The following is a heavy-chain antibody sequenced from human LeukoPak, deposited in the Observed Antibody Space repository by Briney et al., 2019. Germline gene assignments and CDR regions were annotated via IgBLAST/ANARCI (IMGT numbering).Heavy chain of an antibody. CDR3: AKKYYYDSRPLDY. V-gene: IGHV4-4*07. Sequence: PSETLSLTCTVSGGSISSYSWNWIRQPAGKGLEWIGRIYTSGSTNYNPSLKSRVTISVDKSKSQFSLRLSSVTAADTAVYYCAKKYYYDSRPLDYWGQGTLVTVSS. J-gene: IGHJ4*02. D-gene: IGHD3-22*01. CDR2: IYTSGST. CDR1: GGSISSYS.